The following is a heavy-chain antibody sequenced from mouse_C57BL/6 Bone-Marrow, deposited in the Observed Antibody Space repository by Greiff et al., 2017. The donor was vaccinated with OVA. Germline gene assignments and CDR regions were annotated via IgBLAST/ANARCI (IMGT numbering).Heavy chain of an antibody. V-gene: IGHV1-82*01. CDR3: AKTAQATSSFAY. J-gene: IGHJ3*01. CDR2: IYPGDGDT. Sequence: QVQLQQSGPELVKPGASVKISCKAPGYAFSSSWMNWVKQRPGKGLEWIGRIYPGDGDTNYNGKFKGKATLTADKSSSTAYMQLSSLTSEDSAVYFCAKTAQATSSFAYWGQGTLVTVSA. CDR1: GYAFSSSW. D-gene: IGHD3-2*02.